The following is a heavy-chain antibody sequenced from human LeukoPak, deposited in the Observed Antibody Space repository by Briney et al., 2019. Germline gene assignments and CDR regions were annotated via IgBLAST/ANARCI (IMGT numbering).Heavy chain of an antibody. Sequence: ASVKVSCKASGYTFTGYYMHWVRQASGQGLEWMGRINPNSGGTNYAQKFQGRVTMTRDTSISTAYMELSRLRSDDTAVYYCARGARYCTNGVCSLYYYYYMDVWGKGTTVTVSS. D-gene: IGHD2-8*01. CDR3: ARGARYCTNGVCSLYYYYYMDV. V-gene: IGHV1-2*06. CDR1: GYTFTGYY. CDR2: INPNSGGT. J-gene: IGHJ6*03.